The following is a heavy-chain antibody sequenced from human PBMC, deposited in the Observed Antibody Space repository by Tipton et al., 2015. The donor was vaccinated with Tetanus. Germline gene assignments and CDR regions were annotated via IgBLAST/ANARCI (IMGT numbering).Heavy chain of an antibody. CDR1: GYSFPNYY. D-gene: IGHD1/OR15-1a*01. Sequence: EVQLVQSGAEVKKPGESLKISCKASGYSFPNYYIAWVRHMPGKGLEWMGTIHPGDSIAEYSPSFRGQVTISADKSINTAYLQWSSLKASDTAIYYCARRRTNTNLFFWYESWGQGTLVAVSS. J-gene: IGHJ5*01. CDR2: IHPGDSIA. CDR3: ARRRTNTNLFFWYES. V-gene: IGHV5-51*01.